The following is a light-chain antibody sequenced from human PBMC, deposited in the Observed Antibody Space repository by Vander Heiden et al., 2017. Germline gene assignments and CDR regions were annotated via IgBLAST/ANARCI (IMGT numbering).Light chain of an antibody. Sequence: QSDLTQPPSASGSPGQSISISCTGTSRDIGTFNYVSWYQQYPGKVPKLILYEVTKRPSGVPDRFSGSKSGSSASLTISGLQPEDEADYYCSSYAGNNNYVFGGGTTVTVL. V-gene: IGLV2-8*01. CDR3: SSYAGNNNYV. CDR2: EVT. CDR1: SRDIGTFNY. J-gene: IGLJ1*01.